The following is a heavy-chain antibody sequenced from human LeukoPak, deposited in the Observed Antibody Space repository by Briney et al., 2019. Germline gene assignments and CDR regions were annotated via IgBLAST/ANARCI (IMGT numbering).Heavy chain of an antibody. CDR1: GFTFSSYA. CDR2: ISYDGSNK. D-gene: IGHD1-26*01. V-gene: IGHV3-30-3*01. J-gene: IGHJ4*02. CDR3: ARGSRWELDRPADY. Sequence: GGSLRLSCADSGFTFSSYAMHWVRQAPGKGLEWVAVISYDGSNKYYADSVKGRFTISRDNSKNTLYLQMNSLRAEDTAVYYCARGSRWELDRPADYWGQGTLVTVSS.